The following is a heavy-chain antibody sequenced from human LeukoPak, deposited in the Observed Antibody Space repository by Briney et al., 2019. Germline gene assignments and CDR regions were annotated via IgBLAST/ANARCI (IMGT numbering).Heavy chain of an antibody. CDR2: ISGSGGST. D-gene: IGHD6-19*01. V-gene: IGHV3-23*01. CDR1: GFTFSSYS. Sequence: GGSLRLSCAASGFTFSSYSMSWVRQAPGKGLEWVSAISGSGGSTYYADSVKGRFTISRDNSKKTLYLKMNSLRAEATAVYCCGKGIMSGWSFDYWGQGTLVTVSS. CDR3: GKGIMSGWSFDY. J-gene: IGHJ4*02.